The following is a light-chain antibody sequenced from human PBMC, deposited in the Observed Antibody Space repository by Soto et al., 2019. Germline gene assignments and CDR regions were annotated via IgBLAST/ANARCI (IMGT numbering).Light chain of an antibody. CDR1: QSVRSN. J-gene: IGKJ4*01. Sequence: EIVVTQSPATLSVSPGERATLSCRASQSVRSNLAWYQQKPGQAPRLLIYGASTRATGIPARFSGSGSGTEFSLTISSLQSEDFALYYCQQYHNWPPLTFGGGTKVEIK. CDR2: GAS. V-gene: IGKV3-15*01. CDR3: QQYHNWPPLT.